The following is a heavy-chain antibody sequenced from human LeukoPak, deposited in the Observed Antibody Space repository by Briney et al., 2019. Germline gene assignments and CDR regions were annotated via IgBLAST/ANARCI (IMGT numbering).Heavy chain of an antibody. Sequence: GASVKVSCKASGYTFTSYGISWVRQAPGQGLEWMGWISAYNGNTNYAQKLQGRVTLTTDTSTSTAYMELRSLRSDDTAVYYCARDRATGPATAILDYYGMDVWGKGTTVTVSS. CDR2: ISAYNGNT. CDR1: GYTFTSYG. V-gene: IGHV1-18*04. CDR3: ARDRATGPATAILDYYGMDV. J-gene: IGHJ6*04. D-gene: IGHD2-2*02.